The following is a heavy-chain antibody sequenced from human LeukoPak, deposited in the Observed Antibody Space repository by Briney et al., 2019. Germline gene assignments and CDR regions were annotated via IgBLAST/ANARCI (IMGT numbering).Heavy chain of an antibody. CDR3: ARGLYYYDSSGYYFSTLDY. D-gene: IGHD3-22*01. Sequence: SETLSLTCTVSGGSINNYYWSWIRQPPGKGLEWIGYIYYSGSTNYNPSLKSRVTISVDTSKNQFSLKLSSVTAADTAVYYCARGLYYYDSSGYYFSTLDYWGQGTLVTVSS. CDR2: IYYSGST. V-gene: IGHV4-59*12. CDR1: GGSINNYY. J-gene: IGHJ4*02.